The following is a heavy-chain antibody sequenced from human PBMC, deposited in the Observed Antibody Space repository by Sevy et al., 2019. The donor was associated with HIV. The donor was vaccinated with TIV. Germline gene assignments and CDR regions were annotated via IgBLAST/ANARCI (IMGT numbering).Heavy chain of an antibody. Sequence: GGSLRLSCAASGFSFSSYGMHWVRQAPGKGLEWMSYIQYDGSNKDYADSVKGRFTISRDYSKNTLYLQMNSLRVEDRDVLYCVKEGGGEGGDHWGQGTLVTVSS. CDR2: IQYDGSNK. CDR3: VKEGGGEGGDH. V-gene: IGHV3-30*02. CDR1: GFSFSSYG. J-gene: IGHJ4*02. D-gene: IGHD2-21*01.